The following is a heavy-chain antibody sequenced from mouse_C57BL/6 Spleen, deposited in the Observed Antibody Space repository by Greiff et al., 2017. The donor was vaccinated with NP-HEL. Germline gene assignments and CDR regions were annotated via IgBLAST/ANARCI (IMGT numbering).Heavy chain of an antibody. CDR1: GYTFTSYW. CDR2: IDPSDSYT. Sequence: QVHVKQPGAELVMPGASVKLSCKASGYTFTSYWMHWVKQRPGQGLEWIGEIDPSDSYTKYNQKVKGKSTLTVDKSSSTAYMQLSSLTSEDSAVYYCARGTGNAMDYWGQGTSVTVSS. J-gene: IGHJ4*01. V-gene: IGHV1-69*01. CDR3: ARGTGNAMDY. D-gene: IGHD4-1*01.